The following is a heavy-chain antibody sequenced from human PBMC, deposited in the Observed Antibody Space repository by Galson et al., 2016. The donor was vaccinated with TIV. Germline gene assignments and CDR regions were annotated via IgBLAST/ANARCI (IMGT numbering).Heavy chain of an antibody. D-gene: IGHD3-3*01. CDR3: AKDSRHYMLVGEFDY. Sequence: SVKVSCKASGYSFSDYHIHWVRQAPGQGLQWMGWINPKDGDTYYADSVKGRFTISRDNSKNTLYLQMNSLRAEDTAVYYCAKDSRHYMLVGEFDYWGQGTLVTVSS. V-gene: IGHV1-2*02. CDR2: INPKDGDT. CDR1: GYSFSDYH. J-gene: IGHJ4*02.